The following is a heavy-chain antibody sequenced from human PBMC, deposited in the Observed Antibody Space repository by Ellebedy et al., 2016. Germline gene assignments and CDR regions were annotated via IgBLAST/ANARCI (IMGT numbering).Heavy chain of an antibody. V-gene: IGHV4-34*01. CDR2: INHDGVT. Sequence: SETLSLXXAVSGGSFTGFYWSWIRQCPGKGLEWIAEINHDGVTNYNPSLRSRVTISIDMSNNQLSLNLSSMTAADMGVYYCARGYQLLRRFDFWGLGALVTVSS. CDR1: GGSFTGFY. CDR3: ARGYQLLRRFDF. D-gene: IGHD2-15*01. J-gene: IGHJ4*02.